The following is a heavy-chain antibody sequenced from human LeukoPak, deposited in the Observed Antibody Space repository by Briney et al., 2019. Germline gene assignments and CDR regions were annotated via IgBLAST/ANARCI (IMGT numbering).Heavy chain of an antibody. Sequence: GRSLRLSCAASGFTFSSYGMHWVRQAPGKGLEWVAVISYDGNNKYYADSVKGRFTISRDNSKNTLYLQMNSLRAEDTAVYYCAPTYNWNYFGVDYWGQGTLVTVSS. J-gene: IGHJ4*02. D-gene: IGHD1-7*01. CDR1: GFTFSSYG. CDR3: APTYNWNYFGVDY. CDR2: ISYDGNNK. V-gene: IGHV3-30*03.